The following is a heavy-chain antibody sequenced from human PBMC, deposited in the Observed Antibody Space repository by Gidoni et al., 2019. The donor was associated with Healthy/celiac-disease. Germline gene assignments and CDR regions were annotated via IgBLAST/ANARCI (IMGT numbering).Heavy chain of an antibody. CDR1: GLTFRSYS. D-gene: IGHD3-10*01. CDR3: AREELLWFGEYNGMDV. V-gene: IGHV3-21*01. CDR2: ISSSSSYI. J-gene: IGHJ6*02. Sequence: EVQLAESGGGLVKPGGSLRLSCAAAGLTFRSYSMNWVRQAPGKGLEWVSSISSSSSYIYYADSVKGRFTISRDNAKNSLYLQMNSLRAEDTAVYYCAREELLWFGEYNGMDVWGQGTTVTVSS.